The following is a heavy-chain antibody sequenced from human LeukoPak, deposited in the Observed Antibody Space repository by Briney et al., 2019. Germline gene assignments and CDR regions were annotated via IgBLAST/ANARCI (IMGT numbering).Heavy chain of an antibody. CDR3: ARSTGTTMFIDY. CDR2: IYYSGNT. J-gene: IGHJ4*02. D-gene: IGHD3-10*02. CDR1: GGSISPYY. Sequence: PSETLSLTCTVSGGSISPYYWSWIRQPPGMGLEWLGYIYYSGNTDYNPSLKSRVAISVDTSKNQFSLKLSSVTAADTAVYYCARSTGTTMFIDYWGQGTLVTVSS. V-gene: IGHV4-59*01.